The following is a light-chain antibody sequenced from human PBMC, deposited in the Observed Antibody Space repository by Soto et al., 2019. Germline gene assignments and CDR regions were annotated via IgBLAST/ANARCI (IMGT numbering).Light chain of an antibody. CDR3: QQYYSIPFT. V-gene: IGKV4-1*01. CDR1: QSVLYSSNNKNY. Sequence: DIVMTQSPDSLAVSRGERATINCKSSQSVLYSSNNKNYLAWYQQKPGQPPNLLIYWASTRESGVPDRFRGTDSGTDFTLTITSLQAADVSISYCQQYYSIPFTFGGGTKVQIK. J-gene: IGKJ4*01. CDR2: WAS.